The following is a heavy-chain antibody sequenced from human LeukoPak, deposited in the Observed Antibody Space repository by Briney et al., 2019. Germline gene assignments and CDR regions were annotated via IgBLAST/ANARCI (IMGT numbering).Heavy chain of an antibody. CDR3: ARDHHAFITGTPFRFDP. CDR1: GYTFTSYG. J-gene: IGHJ5*02. D-gene: IGHD1-7*01. V-gene: IGHV1-18*01. CDR2: ISAYNGNT. Sequence: ASVKVSCKASGYTFTSYGISWVRQAPGQGLEWMGWISAYNGNTNYAQKLQGRVTMTTDTSTSTAYMELRSLRSDDTAVYYCARDHHAFITGTPFRFDPWGQGTLVTVSS.